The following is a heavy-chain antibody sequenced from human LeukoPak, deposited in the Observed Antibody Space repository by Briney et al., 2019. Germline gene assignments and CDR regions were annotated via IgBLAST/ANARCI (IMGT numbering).Heavy chain of an antibody. J-gene: IGHJ4*02. CDR1: GGTFSSYA. V-gene: IGHV1-69*13. Sequence: SVKVSCKASGGTFSSYAISWVRQAPGQGLEWMGGIIPIFGTANYAQKFQGRVTITADESTSTAYMELSSLRSEDTAVYYCARDRDYGDYVTGVDYWGQGTLVTVSS. CDR3: ARDRDYGDYVTGVDY. CDR2: IIPIFGTA. D-gene: IGHD4-17*01.